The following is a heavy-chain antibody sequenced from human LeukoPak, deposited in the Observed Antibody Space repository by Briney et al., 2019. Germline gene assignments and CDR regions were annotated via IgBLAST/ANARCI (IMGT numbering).Heavy chain of an antibody. J-gene: IGHJ4*02. CDR1: GFTFSSYS. V-gene: IGHV3-21*01. CDR2: ISSSSSYI. D-gene: IGHD3-10*01. Sequence: GGSLRLSCAASGFTFSSYSMNWVRQAPGKGLEWVSSISSSSSYIYYADSVKGRFTISRDNAKNSLYLQMNSLRAEDTAVYYCAKDLAQWFGELFDYWGQGTLVTVSS. CDR3: AKDLAQWFGELFDY.